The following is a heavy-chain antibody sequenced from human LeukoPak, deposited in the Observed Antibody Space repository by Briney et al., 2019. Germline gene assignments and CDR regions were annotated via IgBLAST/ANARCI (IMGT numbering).Heavy chain of an antibody. Sequence: PGGSLRLSCAASGFSFSAYGVHWVRQAPGKGLEWVAVIWYDGSSKDYADSVKGRFTLSRDYSKNTLYLQMNSLTVEDTAVYYCARSQSSSLIDYWGQGTLVTVSS. D-gene: IGHD6-13*01. CDR3: ARSQSSSLIDY. J-gene: IGHJ4*02. CDR2: IWYDGSSK. CDR1: GFSFSAYG. V-gene: IGHV3-33*01.